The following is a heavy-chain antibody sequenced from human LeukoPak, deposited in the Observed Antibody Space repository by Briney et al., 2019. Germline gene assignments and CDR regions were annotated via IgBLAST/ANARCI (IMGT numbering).Heavy chain of an antibody. J-gene: IGHJ6*03. CDR1: GGTFSSYA. V-gene: IGHV1-8*03. CDR2: MNPNSGNT. Sequence: ASVKVSCKASGGTFSSYAISWVRQATGQGLEWMGWMNPNSGNTGYAQKFQGRVTITRNTSISTAYMELSSLRSEDTAVYYCARGTKLRSPIVVYYYYYMDVWGKGTTVTVSS. D-gene: IGHD3-3*01. CDR3: ARGTKLRSPIVVYYYYYMDV.